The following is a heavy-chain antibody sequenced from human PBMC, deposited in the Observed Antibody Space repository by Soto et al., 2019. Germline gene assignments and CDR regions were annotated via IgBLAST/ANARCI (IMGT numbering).Heavy chain of an antibody. V-gene: IGHV3-11*01. CDR2: ISTTSNTI. Sequence: TGGSLRLSCAASGFTFSDYSMSWFRQAPGKGLEWVSYISTTSNTIYYADSVKSRFTISRDNAENSLYLQMNSLRAEDTAIYYCARRSYFDYWGQGTLVTVSS. CDR1: GFTFSDYS. J-gene: IGHJ4*02. D-gene: IGHD3-10*01. CDR3: ARRSYFDY.